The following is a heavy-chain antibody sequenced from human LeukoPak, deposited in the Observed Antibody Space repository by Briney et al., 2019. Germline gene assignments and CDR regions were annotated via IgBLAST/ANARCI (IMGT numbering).Heavy chain of an antibody. CDR2: ISSSSSYI. V-gene: IGHV3-21*01. CDR1: GFTFSSYS. D-gene: IGHD6-6*01. Sequence: GGSLRLSCAASGFTFSSYSMNWVCQAPGKGLEWVSSISSSSSYIYYADSVKGRFTISRDNAKNSLYLQMNSLRAEDTAVYYCARDRGGPRPFDYWGQGTLVTVSS. CDR3: ARDRGGPRPFDY. J-gene: IGHJ4*02.